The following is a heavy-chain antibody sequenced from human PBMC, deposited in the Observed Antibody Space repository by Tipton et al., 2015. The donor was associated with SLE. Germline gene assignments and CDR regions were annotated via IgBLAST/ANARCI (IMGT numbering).Heavy chain of an antibody. CDR2: IYSGGST. V-gene: IGHV4-4*08. CDR3: ATGYSSGWYLDYFDC. Sequence: LRLSCAASGFIFSSYAMSWVRQAPGKGLEWVSVIYSGGSTNYNPSLKSQLTISVHTSKNQFSLKLSSVTAADTAVYFCATGYSSGWYLDYFDCWGQGTLVTVSS. CDR1: GFIFSSYA. D-gene: IGHD6-19*01. J-gene: IGHJ4*02.